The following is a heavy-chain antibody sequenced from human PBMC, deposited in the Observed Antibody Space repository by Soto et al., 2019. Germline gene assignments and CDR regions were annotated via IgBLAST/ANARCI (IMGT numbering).Heavy chain of an antibody. CDR3: ARERARIAAAGRNWFDP. CDR2: IIPILGIA. J-gene: IGHJ5*02. V-gene: IGHV1-69*04. CDR1: GGTFSSYT. Sequence: SVKVSCKASGGTFSSYTISWVRQAPGQGLEWMGRIIPILGIANYAQKFQGRVTITADKSTSTAYMELSSLRSEDTAVYYCARERARIAAAGRNWFDPWGQGTLVTVSS. D-gene: IGHD6-13*01.